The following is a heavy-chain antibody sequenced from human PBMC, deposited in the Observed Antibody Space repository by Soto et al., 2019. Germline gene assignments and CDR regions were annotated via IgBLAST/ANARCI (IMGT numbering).Heavy chain of an antibody. V-gene: IGHV1-69*01. CDR2: IIPIFGTA. D-gene: IGHD1-26*01. J-gene: IGHJ6*02. Sequence: QVQLVQSGAEVKKPGSSVKVSCKASGGTFSSYAISWVRQAPGQGLEWMGGIIPIFGTANYAQKLQGRVTITADESTRTSYMALSSLRSEDTAVYYCATGVPYLSGSYYVRRYGMDVWGQGTTVTVSS. CDR1: GGTFSSYA. CDR3: ATGVPYLSGSYYVRRYGMDV.